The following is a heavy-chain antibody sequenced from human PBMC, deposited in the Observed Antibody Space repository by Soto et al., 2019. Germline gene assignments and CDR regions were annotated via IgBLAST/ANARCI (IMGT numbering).Heavy chain of an antibody. Sequence: PSETLSLTCAVYGGSFSGYYWSWIRQPPGKGLEWIGEINHSGSTNYNPSLKSRVTISVDTSKNQFSLKLSSVTAADTAVYYCAGARAARDRGYGARADYGMDVWGQGTTVTVSS. V-gene: IGHV4-34*01. D-gene: IGHD5-12*01. J-gene: IGHJ6*02. CDR2: INHSGST. CDR3: AGARAARDRGYGARADYGMDV. CDR1: GGSFSGYY.